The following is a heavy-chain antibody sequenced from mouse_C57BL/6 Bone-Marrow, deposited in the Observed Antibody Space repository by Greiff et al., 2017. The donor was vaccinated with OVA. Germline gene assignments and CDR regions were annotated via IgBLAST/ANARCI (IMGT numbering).Heavy chain of an antibody. V-gene: IGHV1-53*01. CDR3: ARAAQAIYYFDY. D-gene: IGHD3-2*02. Sequence: QVHVKQPGTELVKPGASVKLSCKASGYTFTSYWMHWVKQRPGQGLEWIGNINPSNGGTKYNEKFKSKATLTVDKSSSTAYMQLSSLTSEDSAVYYCARAAQAIYYFDYWGQGPTLTVSS. CDR1: GYTFTSYW. J-gene: IGHJ2*01. CDR2: INPSNGGT.